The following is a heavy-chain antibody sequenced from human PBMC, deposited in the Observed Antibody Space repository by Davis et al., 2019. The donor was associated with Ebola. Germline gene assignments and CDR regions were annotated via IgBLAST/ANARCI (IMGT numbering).Heavy chain of an antibody. CDR1: GYTFTSYG. V-gene: IGHV1-18*01. CDR3: ARVGLGYCSGGSCYWDNWFDP. CDR2: ISAYNGNT. D-gene: IGHD2-15*01. J-gene: IGHJ5*02. Sequence: ASVKVSCKASGYTFTSYGISWVRQAPGQGLEWMGWISAYNGNTNYAQKLQGRVTMTTDTSTSTAYMELRSLRSEDTAVYYCARVGLGYCSGGSCYWDNWFDPWGQGTLVTVSS.